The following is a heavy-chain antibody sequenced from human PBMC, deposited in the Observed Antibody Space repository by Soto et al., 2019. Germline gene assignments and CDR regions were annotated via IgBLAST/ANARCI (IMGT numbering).Heavy chain of an antibody. D-gene: IGHD6-6*01. CDR3: ATSIGANYFQH. J-gene: IGHJ1*01. V-gene: IGHV3-48*01. CDR2: ITTSSSTI. CDR1: GFSFNSFS. Sequence: EVHLVESGGGLVQPGGSLRLSCAASGFSFNSFSMNWVRQAPGKGLEWLAHITTSSSTIYYAGSVKGRFTISRDNGKKSLYLQMNSPRAEDTAVYYCATSIGANYFQHWGQGTLVTVSS.